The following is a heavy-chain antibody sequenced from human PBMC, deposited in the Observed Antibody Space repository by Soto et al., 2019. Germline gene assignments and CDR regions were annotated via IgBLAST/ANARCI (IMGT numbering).Heavy chain of an antibody. J-gene: IGHJ3*02. D-gene: IGHD1-26*01. V-gene: IGHV3-23*01. Sequence: EVQLLESGGGLVQPGGSLRLSCAASGFSFSSYAMSWVRQAPGKGLEWVSSMSASGINTYYADSVKGRFTISRDNSKITLYVQMNSLRAEDAAVYYCAKHRVGATSDGFDIWGQGTMVTVSS. CDR1: GFSFSSYA. CDR2: MSASGINT. CDR3: AKHRVGATSDGFDI.